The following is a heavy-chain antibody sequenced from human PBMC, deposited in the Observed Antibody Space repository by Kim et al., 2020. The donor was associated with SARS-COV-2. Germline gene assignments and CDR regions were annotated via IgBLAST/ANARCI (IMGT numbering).Heavy chain of an antibody. J-gene: IGHJ5*02. D-gene: IGHD3-3*01. CDR1: GFTFSSYA. CDR2: ISGSGGST. V-gene: IGHV3-23*01. CDR3: AKTRPELRFLEWLPPNWFDL. Sequence: GGSLRLSCAASGFTFSSYAMSWVRQAPGKGLEWVSAISGSGGSTYYADSVKGRFTISRDNSKNTLYLQMNSLRAEDTAVYYCAKTRPELRFLEWLPPNWFDLWGQGTLVTVSS.